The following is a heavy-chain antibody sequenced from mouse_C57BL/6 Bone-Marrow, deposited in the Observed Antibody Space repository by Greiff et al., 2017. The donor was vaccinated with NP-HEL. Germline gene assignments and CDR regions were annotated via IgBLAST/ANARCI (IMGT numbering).Heavy chain of an antibody. CDR1: GFSFNTYA. CDR3: VRQDYGNYGDWYFDV. J-gene: IGHJ1*03. V-gene: IGHV10-1*01. CDR2: IRSKSNNYAT. D-gene: IGHD2-1*01. Sequence: EVQLQESGGRLVQPKGSLKLSCAASGFSFNTYAMNWVRQAPGKGLEWVARIRSKSNNYATYYADSVKDRFTISRDDSESMLYLQMNNLKTEDTAMYYCVRQDYGNYGDWYFDVWGTGTTVTVTS.